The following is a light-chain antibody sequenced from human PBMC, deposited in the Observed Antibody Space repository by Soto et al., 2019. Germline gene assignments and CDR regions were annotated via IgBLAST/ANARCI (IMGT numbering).Light chain of an antibody. J-gene: IGKJ1*01. CDR1: QNIRNW. CDR3: QQYDSYWT. CDR2: DVS. Sequence: IQLTQSPSSLSASVVDRVTVTFRASQNIRNWLAWYQQKPGKAPKLLIYDVSSLESGVPPRFSGSGSGTDFTLTISGLQPDDFATYYCQQYDSYWTFGQGTKVDI. V-gene: IGKV1-5*01.